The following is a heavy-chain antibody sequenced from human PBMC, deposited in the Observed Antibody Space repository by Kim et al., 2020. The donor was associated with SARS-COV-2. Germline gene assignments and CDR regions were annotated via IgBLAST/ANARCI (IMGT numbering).Heavy chain of an antibody. CDR3: ARVGSGYDWVDY. CDR2: INHSGST. J-gene: IGHJ4*02. D-gene: IGHD5-12*01. CDR1: GGSFSGYY. V-gene: IGHV4-34*01. Sequence: SETLSLTCAVYGGSFSGYYWSWIRQPPGKGLEWIGEINHSGSTNYNPSLKSRVTISVDTSKNQFSLKLSSVTAADTAVYYCARVGSGYDWVDYWGQGTL.